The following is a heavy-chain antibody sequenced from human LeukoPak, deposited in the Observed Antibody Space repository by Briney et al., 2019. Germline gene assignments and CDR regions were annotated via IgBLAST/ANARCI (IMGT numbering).Heavy chain of an antibody. Sequence: GASVKVSCKTFGYTFTAYYMHWVRQAPGQGLEWMGWINPDSGATHFAQKFQGRVIMTSDTSISTVYLELSRLRSDDTAVYYCAREGCFSTNCHVIGDDNWIDPWGQGTLVTVSS. CDR3: AREGCFSTNCHVIGDDNWIDP. J-gene: IGHJ5*02. CDR1: GYTFTAYY. D-gene: IGHD2-2*01. V-gene: IGHV1-2*02. CDR2: INPDSGAT.